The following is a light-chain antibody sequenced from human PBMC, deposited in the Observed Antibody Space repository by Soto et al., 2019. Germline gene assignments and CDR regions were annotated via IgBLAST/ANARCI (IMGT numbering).Light chain of an antibody. J-gene: IGKJ1*01. V-gene: IGKV1-5*03. Sequence: DLQMTQSPSTLSASVGDRITITCRASQSIGSWLAWYQQKPGKAPKLLIYKASSLEGGVPSRFSGSGSGTEFTLTISSLQPDDFATYYCQQYNSYSKTFGQGTKVEIK. CDR1: QSIGSW. CDR3: QQYNSYSKT. CDR2: KAS.